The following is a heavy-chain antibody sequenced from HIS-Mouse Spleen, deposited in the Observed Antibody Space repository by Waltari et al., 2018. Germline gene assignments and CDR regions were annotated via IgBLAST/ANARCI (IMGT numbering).Heavy chain of an antibody. V-gene: IGHV3-30*03. CDR2: ISYDGSNK. J-gene: IGHJ4*02. CDR3: ATLSWGYEYNSFDY. Sequence: QVQLVESGGGVVKPGRSLRLSCPASGFTLRSYGMNLVRRAPGKGLEWVAVISYDGSNKYYADSVKGRFTISRDNSKNTLYLQMNSLRAEDTAVYYCATLSWGYEYNSFDYWGQGTLVTVSS. CDR1: GFTLRSYG. D-gene: IGHD6-13*01.